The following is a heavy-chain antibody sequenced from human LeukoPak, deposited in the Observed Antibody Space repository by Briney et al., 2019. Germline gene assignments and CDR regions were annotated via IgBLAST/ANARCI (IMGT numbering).Heavy chain of an antibody. V-gene: IGHV4-34*01. CDR2: INHSGRT. Sequence: SETLSLTCAVYGGSFSGYYWSWIRQPPGKGLEWIGEINHSGRTNYNPSLKSRVTISVDTSKNQFSLKLSSVTAADTAVYYCARGHYYGSGSYYNVRSSNWFDPWGQGTLVTVSP. D-gene: IGHD3-10*01. CDR1: GGSFSGYY. J-gene: IGHJ5*02. CDR3: ARGHYYGSGSYYNVRSSNWFDP.